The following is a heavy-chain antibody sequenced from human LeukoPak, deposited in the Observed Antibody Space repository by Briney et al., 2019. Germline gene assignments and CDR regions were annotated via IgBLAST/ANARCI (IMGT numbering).Heavy chain of an antibody. D-gene: IGHD5-18*01. CDR2: IYYGGST. CDR3: ARHEDTAMVVAPFDY. J-gene: IGHJ4*02. CDR1: GGSISSYY. V-gene: IGHV4-59*01. Sequence: SETLSLTCTVSGGSISSYYWSWIRQPPGKGLEWIGYIYYGGSTNYNPSLTSRVIISVDTSKNQFSLKLSSVTAADPAVYYCARHEDTAMVVAPFDYWGQGTLVTVSS.